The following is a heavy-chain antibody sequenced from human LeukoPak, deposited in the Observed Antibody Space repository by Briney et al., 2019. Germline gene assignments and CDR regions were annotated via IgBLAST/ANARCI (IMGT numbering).Heavy chain of an antibody. CDR1: GGSISSGGYY. CDR3: ARDRPLKYDILTGPILGAFDI. Sequence: SQTLSLTCTVSGGSISSGGYYWSWIRQPPGKGLEWIGYIYHSGSTYHNPSLKSRVTISVYRSKNQFSLKLSSVTAADTAVYYCARDRPLKYDILTGPILGAFDIWGQGTMVTV. CDR2: IYHSGST. J-gene: IGHJ3*02. D-gene: IGHD3-9*01. V-gene: IGHV4-30-2*01.